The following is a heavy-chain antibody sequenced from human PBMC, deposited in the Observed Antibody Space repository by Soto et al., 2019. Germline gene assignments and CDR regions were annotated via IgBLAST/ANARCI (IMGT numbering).Heavy chain of an antibody. V-gene: IGHV4-30-4*01. CDR2: IYYSGST. Sequence: SETLSLTCTVSGDSITNDNYYWGWIRQPPGKGLEWIGYIYYSGSTHYNPSLKSRLIISMDTSKNEFSLQLGSVTAADTAVYYCARDRSTYGGGGTGEVKENWFDPWGQGALVTVSS. J-gene: IGHJ5*02. CDR1: GDSITNDNYY. CDR3: ARDRSTYGGGGTGEVKENWFDP. D-gene: IGHD2-8*01.